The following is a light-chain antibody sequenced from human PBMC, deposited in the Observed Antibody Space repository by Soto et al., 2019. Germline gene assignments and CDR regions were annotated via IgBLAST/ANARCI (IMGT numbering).Light chain of an antibody. V-gene: IGKV3-20*01. CDR3: QQYGSSPQT. CDR1: RSVSSSY. Sequence: EIVLTQSPGTLSLSPGERATLSCRASRSVSSSYLAWYQQKPGQAPRLLIYGASSRATDIPDRFSGSGSGTDFTLTISRLEPEDFAVYYCQQYGSSPQTFGQGTKVDIK. CDR2: GAS. J-gene: IGKJ1*01.